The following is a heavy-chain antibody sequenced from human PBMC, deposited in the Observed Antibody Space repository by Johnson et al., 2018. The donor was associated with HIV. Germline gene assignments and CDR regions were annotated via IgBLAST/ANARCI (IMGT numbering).Heavy chain of an antibody. CDR1: GFTFSDYY. D-gene: IGHD3-10*01. CDR3: AKDRGSDQGRDGAFDI. J-gene: IGHJ3*02. V-gene: IGHV3-11*01. CDR2: ISSSGSTI. Sequence: QVQLVESGGGVVQPGGSLRLSCAASGFTFSDYYMSWIRQAPGKGLEWFSYISSSGSTIYYADSGKGRCTISRDNGRKSLYLLMKSLRVDDTAVYYCAKDRGSDQGRDGAFDIWGQGTMVTVSS.